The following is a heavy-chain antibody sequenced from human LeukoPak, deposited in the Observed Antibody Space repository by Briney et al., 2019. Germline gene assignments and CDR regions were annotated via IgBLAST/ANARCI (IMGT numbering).Heavy chain of an antibody. Sequence: GRSLRLSCAASGFTFDDYAMHWVRQAPGKGLEWISGISCNSDTIAYADSVKGRFTFSRDNAKNSLYLQMNSLRAEDTALYYCSKDYCGGACYSGWYFDLWGRGTLVTVSS. D-gene: IGHD2-21*02. J-gene: IGHJ2*01. CDR3: SKDYCGGACYSGWYFDL. CDR1: GFTFDDYA. CDR2: ISCNSDTI. V-gene: IGHV3-9*01.